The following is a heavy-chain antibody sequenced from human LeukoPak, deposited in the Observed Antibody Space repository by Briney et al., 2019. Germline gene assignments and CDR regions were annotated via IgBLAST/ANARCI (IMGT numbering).Heavy chain of an antibody. CDR3: ARGLVRYFDWLGVPGY. CDR1: GYTFTSYG. CDR2: ISAYNGNT. V-gene: IGHV1-18*01. D-gene: IGHD3-9*01. Sequence: ASVKVSCKASGYTFTSYGISWVRQAPGQGLEWMGWISAYNGNTNYAQKLQGRVTMTTDTSTSTAYMELRSLRSDDTAVYYCARGLVRYFDWLGVPGYWGQGTLVTVSS. J-gene: IGHJ4*02.